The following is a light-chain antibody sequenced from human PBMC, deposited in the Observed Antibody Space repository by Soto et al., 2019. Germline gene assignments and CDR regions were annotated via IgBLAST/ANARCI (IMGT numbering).Light chain of an antibody. J-gene: IGKJ1*01. CDR1: QSISSW. Sequence: DIQMTQSPSTLSASVGDSVTITCRASQSISSWLAWYQQKPGNAPKVLIYDASSLESGVPSRFSGSGSGTEFTLTISSLQPDDSATYYCQQYNSYSPTFGQGTKVEIK. CDR3: QQYNSYSPT. V-gene: IGKV1-5*01. CDR2: DAS.